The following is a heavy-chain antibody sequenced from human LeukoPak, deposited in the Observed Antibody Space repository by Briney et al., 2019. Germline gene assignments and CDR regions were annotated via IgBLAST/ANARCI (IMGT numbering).Heavy chain of an antibody. D-gene: IGHD2-15*01. CDR1: GFSFSNAW. CDR2: IKTKTDGGTA. V-gene: IGHV3-15*01. CDR3: STLPGYCSRGTCYFDY. Sequence: GGSLRPSCAASGFSFSNAWMSWVRQAPGKGLEWVGRIKTKTDGGTADYAAPVKGRFTISRDDSKNTLYLQMNSLKTEDTAVYYCSTLPGYCSRGTCYFDYWGQGTLVTVSS. J-gene: IGHJ4*02.